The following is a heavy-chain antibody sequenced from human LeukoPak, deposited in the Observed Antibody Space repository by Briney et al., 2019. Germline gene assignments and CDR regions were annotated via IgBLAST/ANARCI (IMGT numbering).Heavy chain of an antibody. CDR1: GFTFSSCG. D-gene: IGHD6-6*01. J-gene: IGHJ6*03. Sequence: PGGSLRLSCAASGFTFSSCGMHWVRQAPGKGLEWVSFIRYDGSNKYYADSVKGRFTISRDNSKTTLYLQMNSLRAEDTAVYYCAKDSSSSSDYYYYYYMDVWGKGTTVTVSS. CDR2: IRYDGSNK. V-gene: IGHV3-30*02. CDR3: AKDSSSSSDYYYYYYMDV.